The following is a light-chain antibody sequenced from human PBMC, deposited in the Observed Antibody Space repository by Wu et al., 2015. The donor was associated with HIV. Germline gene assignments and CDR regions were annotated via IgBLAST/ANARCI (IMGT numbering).Light chain of an antibody. CDR2: DAS. J-gene: IGKJ2*01. V-gene: IGKV3-20*01. Sequence: EIVLTQSPAILSLSPGEKATLSCRASQNVSSNYLTWYQQKPGQAPRLLIYDASSRATGIPDFTLIISRLEPEDFAVYYCQQYGSSPRTFGQGTKVEIK. CDR3: QQYGSSPRT. CDR1: QNVSSNY.